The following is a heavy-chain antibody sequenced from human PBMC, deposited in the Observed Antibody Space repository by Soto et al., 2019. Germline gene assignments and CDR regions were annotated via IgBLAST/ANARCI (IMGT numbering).Heavy chain of an antibody. CDR3: ALQSYYDFWSGYATPTTPFDY. D-gene: IGHD3-3*01. CDR1: GYSFTSYW. J-gene: IGHJ4*02. Sequence: GESLKISCKGSGYSFTSYWIGWVRQMPGKGLEWMGIIYPGDSDTRYSPSFQGQVTISADKSISTAYLQWSSLKASDTAMYYCALQSYYDFWSGYATPTTPFDYWGQGTLVTVSS. V-gene: IGHV5-51*01. CDR2: IYPGDSDT.